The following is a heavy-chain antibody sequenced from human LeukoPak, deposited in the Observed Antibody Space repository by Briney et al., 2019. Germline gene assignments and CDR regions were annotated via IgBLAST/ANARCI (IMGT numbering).Heavy chain of an antibody. D-gene: IGHD5-18*01. CDR2: IYDDDRT. Sequence: GGSLRLSCTASGFTVSGTLMDWVRQAPGKGLEWVSVIYDDDRTVYTDSVKGRFTISRDNSKNMVYLQMNSLRPEESAVYYCTRNRAWTRRWVEFDLWGRGAILIVPS. CDR3: TRNRAWTRRWVEFDL. J-gene: IGHJ5*02. V-gene: IGHV3-66*02. CDR1: GFTVSGTL.